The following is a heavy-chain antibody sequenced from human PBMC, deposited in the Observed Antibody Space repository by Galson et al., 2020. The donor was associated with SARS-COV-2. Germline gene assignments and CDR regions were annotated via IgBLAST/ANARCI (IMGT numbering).Heavy chain of an antibody. D-gene: IGHD5-18*01. Sequence: GGSLRLSCAASGFTFSDYYMSWIRQAPGKGLEWVSYISSSGSTIYYADSVKGRFTISRDNAKNSLYLQMNSLRAEDTAVYYCARALWIQLWLPGAFDIWGQGTMVTVSS. CDR1: GFTFSDYY. V-gene: IGHV3-11*01. CDR2: ISSSGSTI. J-gene: IGHJ3*02. CDR3: ARALWIQLWLPGAFDI.